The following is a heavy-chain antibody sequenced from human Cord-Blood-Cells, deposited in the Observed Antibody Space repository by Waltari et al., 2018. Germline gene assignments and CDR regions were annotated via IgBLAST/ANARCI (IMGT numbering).Heavy chain of an antibody. CDR2: IYYSGST. CDR3: ARPRGSYYAFDI. D-gene: IGHD1-26*01. CDR1: GGPISSSSYY. Sequence: QLQLQEAGPGLVKPSATLSLTCTVTGGPISSSSYYWGWNRPPPGKGLEWIGSIYYSGSTYYNPSLKSRVTISVDTSKNQFSLKLSSVTAADTAVYYCARPRGSYYAFDIWGQGTMVTVSS. V-gene: IGHV4-39*01. J-gene: IGHJ3*02.